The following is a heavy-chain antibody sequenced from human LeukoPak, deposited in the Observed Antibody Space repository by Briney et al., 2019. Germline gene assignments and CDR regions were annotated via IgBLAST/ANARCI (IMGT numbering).Heavy chain of an antibody. J-gene: IGHJ4*02. CDR2: IYYSGST. D-gene: IGHD6-19*01. CDR1: GGSISSGDYY. CDR3: ARVRAVAGRGFDY. V-gene: IGHV4-30-4*08. Sequence: PSETLSLTXTVSGGSISSGDYYWSWIRQPPGKGLEWIGYIYYSGSTYYNPSLKSRVTISVDTSKNQFSLKLSSVTAADTAVYYCARVRAVAGRGFDYWGQGTLVTVSS.